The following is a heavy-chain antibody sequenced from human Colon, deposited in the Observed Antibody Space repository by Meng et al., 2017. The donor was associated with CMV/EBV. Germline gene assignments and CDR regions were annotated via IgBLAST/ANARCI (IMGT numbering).Heavy chain of an antibody. CDR3: ARMWGGQQLVLDP. D-gene: IGHD6-13*01. Sequence: ASVKVSCKASGYSFSAYYIHWVRQAPGQGLEWMGWINPNSGDTIYAQKFQDRITMTRDTSITSAYMDLNSLTPDDTAVYYCARMWGGQQLVLDPWGQGTLVTVSS. CDR1: GYSFSAYY. CDR2: INPNSGDT. V-gene: IGHV1-2*02. J-gene: IGHJ5*02.